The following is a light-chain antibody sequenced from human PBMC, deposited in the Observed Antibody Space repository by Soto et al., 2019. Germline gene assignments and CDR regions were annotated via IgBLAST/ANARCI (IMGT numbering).Light chain of an antibody. Sequence: IVLTQSPGTLSLSPWERATLSCRASQSVSSSHLAWYQQKPGEAPRLLIYSASSRATGIPDRFSGSGSGTDFTLTIGRLEPEDFAVYYCQRYGGFGQGTKVDIK. CDR2: SAS. J-gene: IGKJ1*01. CDR1: QSVSSSH. V-gene: IGKV3-20*01. CDR3: QRYGG.